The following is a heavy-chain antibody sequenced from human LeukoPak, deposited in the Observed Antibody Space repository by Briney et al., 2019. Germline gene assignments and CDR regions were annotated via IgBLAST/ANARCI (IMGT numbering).Heavy chain of an antibody. D-gene: IGHD3-10*01. J-gene: IGHJ4*02. Sequence: GGSLRLSCAASGFTFSSYAMHWVRQAPGKGLEWEAVISYDGSNKYYADSVKGRFTISRDNSKNTLYLQMNSLRAEDTAVYYCARAGTGVLWFGEPYWGQGTLVTVSS. CDR1: GFTFSSYA. V-gene: IGHV3-30-3*01. CDR3: ARAGTGVLWFGEPY. CDR2: ISYDGSNK.